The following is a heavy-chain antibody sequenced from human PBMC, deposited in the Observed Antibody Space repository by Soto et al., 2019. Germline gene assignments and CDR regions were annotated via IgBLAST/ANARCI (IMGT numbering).Heavy chain of an antibody. J-gene: IGHJ3*02. D-gene: IGHD4-17*01. CDR2: ISGSGGST. V-gene: IGHV3-23*01. CDR3: AKDLSGDYWDHDAFDI. Sequence: GGSLRLSCAASGFTFSSYAMSWVRQAPGKGLEWVSAISGSGGSTYYADSVKGRFTISRDNSKNTLYLQMNSLRAEDTAVYYCAKDLSGDYWDHDAFDIWGQGTMVTVSS. CDR1: GFTFSSYA.